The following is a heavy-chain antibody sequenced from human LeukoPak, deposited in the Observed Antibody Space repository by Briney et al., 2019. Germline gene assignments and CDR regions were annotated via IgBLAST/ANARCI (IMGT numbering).Heavy chain of an antibody. D-gene: IGHD6-19*01. V-gene: IGHV3-30-3*01. CDR3: ARDGVPYSSGWFFDY. Sequence: GRSLRLSCAASGFTFSSYAMHWVRQAPGKGLEWVAVISYDGSNKYYADSVKGRFTISRDNSKNTLYLQMNSLRAEDTAVYYCARDGVPYSSGWFFDYWGQGTLVTVSS. CDR1: GFTFSSYA. CDR2: ISYDGSNK. J-gene: IGHJ4*02.